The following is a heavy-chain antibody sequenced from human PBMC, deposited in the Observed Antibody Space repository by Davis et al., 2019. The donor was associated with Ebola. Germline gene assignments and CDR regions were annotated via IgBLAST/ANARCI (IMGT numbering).Heavy chain of an antibody. Sequence: ASVKVSCKASGGTFSSYAISWVRQAPGQGLEWMGIINPSGGSTSYAQKFQGRVTMTRNTSISTAYMELSSLRSEDTAVYYCARIGILDDFDIWGQGTMVTVSS. V-gene: IGHV1-46*01. CDR2: INPSGGST. J-gene: IGHJ3*02. CDR3: ARIGILDDFDI. CDR1: GGTFSSYA.